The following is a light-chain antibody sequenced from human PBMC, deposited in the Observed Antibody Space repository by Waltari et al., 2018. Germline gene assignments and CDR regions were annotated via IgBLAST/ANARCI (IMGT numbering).Light chain of an antibody. Sequence: DIQMTQSPSTLSASVGDRVTITCRASQSISTWLAWYQQKPGKAPKLLIYKASSLQSGVPSRFSGSGSGTEITLTISSLQPDDFATYYCQQYNSYSLTLGGGTKVEIK. CDR1: QSISTW. CDR2: KAS. J-gene: IGKJ4*01. CDR3: QQYNSYSLT. V-gene: IGKV1-5*03.